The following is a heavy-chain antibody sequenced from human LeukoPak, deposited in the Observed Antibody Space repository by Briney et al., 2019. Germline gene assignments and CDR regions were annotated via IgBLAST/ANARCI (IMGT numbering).Heavy chain of an antibody. Sequence: GGPLRLSCAASGFTFDDYAMHWVRQAPGKGLEWVAVIAYDGNNKCYADSVKGRFTVSRDNTKNTLYLQMNSLRAEDTAVYYCARDNNWGSTHYWGQGTLVTVSS. CDR2: IAYDGNNK. D-gene: IGHD7-27*01. CDR3: ARDNNWGSTHY. CDR1: GFTFDDYA. V-gene: IGHV3-30-3*01. J-gene: IGHJ4*02.